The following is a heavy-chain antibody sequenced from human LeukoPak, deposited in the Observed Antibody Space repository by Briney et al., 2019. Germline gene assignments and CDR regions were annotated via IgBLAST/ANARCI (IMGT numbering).Heavy chain of an antibody. J-gene: IGHJ3*02. CDR1: GLIFTNYW. CDR3: ARHGVEGYNGAFHI. Sequence: GESLKTSCKASGLIFTNYWIAWVRQMPGKGLEYMGIIYPGDSASRYSPSFQGHVTISADKSISTAYLQWSSLKASDTAMYYCARHGVEGYNGAFHIWGQGTMVTVSS. CDR2: IYPGDSAS. D-gene: IGHD5-24*01. V-gene: IGHV5-51*01.